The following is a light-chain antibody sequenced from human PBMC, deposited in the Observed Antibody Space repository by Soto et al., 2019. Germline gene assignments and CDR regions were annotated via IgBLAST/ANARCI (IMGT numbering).Light chain of an antibody. V-gene: IGKV3-15*01. CDR3: QQYKNWPPIT. CDR1: QSVSSN. Sequence: EIVMTQSPATLSVSHGERATLSCRASQSVSSNLAWYQQKPGQAPRLLIYGASTRATGIPARFSGSGSGTEFTLTISSLQSEDFAVYYCQQYKNWPPITFGQGTRLEIK. J-gene: IGKJ5*01. CDR2: GAS.